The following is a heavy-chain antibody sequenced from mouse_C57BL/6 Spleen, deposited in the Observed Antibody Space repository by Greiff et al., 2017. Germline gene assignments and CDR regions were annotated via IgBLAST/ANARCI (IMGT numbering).Heavy chain of an antibody. D-gene: IGHD1-1*01. CDR1: GYSITSGYY. Sequence: EVQLQQSGPGLVQPSQSLSLTCSVTGYSITSGYYWNWLRPFPGTKLEWMGYISYDGSTEYHPSLKDRISITRDTSKNQFFLKLNSVTTEDTATYYCARASVVAFDYWGQGTTLTVSS. CDR2: ISYDGST. CDR3: ARASVVAFDY. J-gene: IGHJ2*01. V-gene: IGHV3-6*01.